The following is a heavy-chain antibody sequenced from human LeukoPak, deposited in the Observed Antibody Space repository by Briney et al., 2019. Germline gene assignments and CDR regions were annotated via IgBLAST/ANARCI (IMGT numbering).Heavy chain of an antibody. Sequence: GGSLRLSCAASGFTFSSYAMSWVRQAPGKGLEWVSAISGSGGSTYCADSVKGRFTISRDNSKNTLYLQMNSLRAEDTAVYYCAKPWRGPGYFDYWGQGTLVTVSS. V-gene: IGHV3-23*01. CDR3: AKPWRGPGYFDY. D-gene: IGHD1-1*01. J-gene: IGHJ4*02. CDR2: ISGSGGST. CDR1: GFTFSSYA.